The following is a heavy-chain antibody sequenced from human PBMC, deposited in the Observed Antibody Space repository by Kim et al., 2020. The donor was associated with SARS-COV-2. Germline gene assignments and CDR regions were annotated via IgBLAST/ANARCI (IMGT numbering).Heavy chain of an antibody. Sequence: GGSLRLSCAASGFTFSTYDMHWVRQATGKGLEWVSAINIAGETSYTGSVKSRFTVSRETAKNSLYLQMNSLRDGDTAVYYCARNIAAYGKGYFDYWGEG. CDR3: ARNIAAYGKGYFDY. V-gene: IGHV3-13*01. CDR1: GFTFSTYD. D-gene: IGHD6-13*01. J-gene: IGHJ4*02. CDR2: INIAGET.